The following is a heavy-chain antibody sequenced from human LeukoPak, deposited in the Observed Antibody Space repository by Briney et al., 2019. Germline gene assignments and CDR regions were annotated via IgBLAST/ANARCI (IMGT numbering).Heavy chain of an antibody. CDR1: GLTFSSYG. CDR3: AKARGALGAFDI. D-gene: IGHD3-10*01. Sequence: GRSLRLSCAASGLTFSSYGMHWVRQAPGKGLEWVAVIWYDGSNKYYADSVKGRFTISRDNSKNTLYLQMNSLRAEDTAVYYCAKARGALGAFDIWDQGTMVTVSS. J-gene: IGHJ3*02. CDR2: IWYDGSNK. V-gene: IGHV3-33*06.